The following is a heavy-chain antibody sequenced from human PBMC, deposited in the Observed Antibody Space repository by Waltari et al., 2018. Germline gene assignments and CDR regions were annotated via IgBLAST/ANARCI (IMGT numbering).Heavy chain of an antibody. J-gene: IGHJ2*01. CDR1: GFSISTSGTG. V-gene: IGHV2-70*04. CDR3: ARVNNWYFDL. Sequence: QVTLKESGPALVKPTQTLTLTCTFSGFSISTSGTGVGWIRQPPGKALEWLASIYWNDSKYYSTSLKSRLTISKDTSKNQVVLTMTNMDPVDTATYYCARVNNWYFDLWGPGTPITISS. CDR2: IYWNDSK.